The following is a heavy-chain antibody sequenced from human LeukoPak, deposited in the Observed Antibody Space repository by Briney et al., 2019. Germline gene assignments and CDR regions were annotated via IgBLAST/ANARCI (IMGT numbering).Heavy chain of an antibody. CDR1: GFTFSSYA. D-gene: IGHD6-13*01. Sequence: PGGSLRLSCAASGFTFSSYAMSWVRQAPGKGLEWVSAISGSGGSTYYADSVKGRFTISRDNSKNTLYLQMNSQRAEDTAVYYCAKGLLYSSSVSDYWGQGALVTVSS. J-gene: IGHJ4*02. CDR3: AKGLLYSSSVSDY. CDR2: ISGSGGST. V-gene: IGHV3-23*01.